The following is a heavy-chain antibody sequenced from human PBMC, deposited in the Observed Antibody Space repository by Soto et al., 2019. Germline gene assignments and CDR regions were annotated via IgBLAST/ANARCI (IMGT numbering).Heavy chain of an antibody. CDR3: ARDQGITTFGVYSMYYYGMDV. CDR2: ISTDNGNT. CDR1: GYTFTNSG. D-gene: IGHD3-3*01. V-gene: IGHV1-18*01. J-gene: IGHJ6*02. Sequence: QVQLVQSGAEVKKPGASVKVSCKASGYTFTNSGINWVRQAPGQGLEWMGWISTDNGNTNYAQHLQGRVSMTTDTSTSTAYMDLRSVRSDDTAVYYCARDQGITTFGVYSMYYYGMDVWGQGTTVTVSS.